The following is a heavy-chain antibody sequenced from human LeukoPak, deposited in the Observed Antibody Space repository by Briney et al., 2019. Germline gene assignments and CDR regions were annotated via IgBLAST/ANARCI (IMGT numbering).Heavy chain of an antibody. Sequence: PSETLSLTSTVSGGSISSYYWSWIRQPPGKGLEWIGEINHSGSTNYNPSLKSRVTISVDTSKNQFSLKLSSVPAADTAVYYCARDPYSSGWYTQQDWGQGTLVTVSS. D-gene: IGHD6-19*01. CDR2: INHSGST. CDR1: GGSISSYY. J-gene: IGHJ4*02. V-gene: IGHV4-34*01. CDR3: ARDPYSSGWYTQQD.